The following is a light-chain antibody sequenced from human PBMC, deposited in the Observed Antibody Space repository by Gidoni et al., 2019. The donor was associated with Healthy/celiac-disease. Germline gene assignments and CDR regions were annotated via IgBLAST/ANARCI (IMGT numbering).Light chain of an antibody. CDR2: DVS. V-gene: IGLV2-14*01. Sequence: QSALTQPASVSGSPGQSITISCTGTGSDVGGYNYVSWYQEHPGKAPKLMIYDVSIRPSGGSDRFSGSKSGNTASLTISGLQAEDEADYYCSSYASSSNPVVFGGGTKLSVL. CDR3: SSYASSSNPVV. J-gene: IGLJ2*01. CDR1: GSDVGGYNY.